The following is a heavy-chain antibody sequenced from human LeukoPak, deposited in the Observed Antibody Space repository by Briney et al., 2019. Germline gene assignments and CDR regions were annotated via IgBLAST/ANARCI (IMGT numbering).Heavy chain of an antibody. D-gene: IGHD6-13*01. CDR1: GYSFTSSR. CDR2: IYPGDSAT. J-gene: IGHJ4*02. CDR3: ARQQQLGNFDY. V-gene: IGHV5-51*01. Sequence: GEAQNISCKGSGYSFTSSRIGWRRHMPGKGLGWRGIIYPGDSATRDSPSFHSHVTISADNSISNAYQLCSRLTDYDTTKYYRARQQQLGNFDYWGQGTLVTVSS.